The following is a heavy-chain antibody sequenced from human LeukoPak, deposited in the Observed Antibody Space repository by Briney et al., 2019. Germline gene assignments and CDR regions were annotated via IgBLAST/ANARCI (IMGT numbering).Heavy chain of an antibody. V-gene: IGHV3-23*01. CDR2: ISGSGGST. CDR1: GFTFSSYA. CDR3: AKAPKRGIAVAGTLGY. D-gene: IGHD6-19*01. J-gene: IGHJ4*02. Sequence: PGGSLRLSCAASGFTFSSYAMSWVRQAPGKGLEWVSAISGSGGSTYYADPVKGRFTISRDNSKNTLYLQMNSLRAEDTAVYYCAKAPKRGIAVAGTLGYWGQGTLVTVSS.